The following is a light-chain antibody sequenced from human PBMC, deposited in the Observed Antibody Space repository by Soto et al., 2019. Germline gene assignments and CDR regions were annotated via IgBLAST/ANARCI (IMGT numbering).Light chain of an antibody. Sequence: QAVVTQPPSASGTPGQRVTISCSGSSSNIGSNTVNWYQQLPGTAPKLLIYSNNQRPSGVPDRFSGSKSGTSASLAISGLQSEDVADYYCAAWDDSLNVHVVFGGGTKLTVL. V-gene: IGLV1-44*01. CDR3: AAWDDSLNVHVV. CDR1: SSNIGSNT. CDR2: SNN. J-gene: IGLJ2*01.